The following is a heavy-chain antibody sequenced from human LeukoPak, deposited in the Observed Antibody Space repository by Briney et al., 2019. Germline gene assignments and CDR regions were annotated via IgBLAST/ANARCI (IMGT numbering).Heavy chain of an antibody. CDR2: ISYDGSNK. Sequence: GGSLRLSCVASEFTFSGYAIHWVRQAPGKGLEWVALISYDGSNKYYADSVKGRFTISRDNSKKTLYLQMSSLRATDTAVYYCARDASGYKTLTYYHGMDVWGQGTTVTVSS. CDR3: ARDASGYKTLTYYHGMDV. CDR1: EFTFSGYA. D-gene: IGHD3-22*01. V-gene: IGHV3-30-3*01. J-gene: IGHJ6*02.